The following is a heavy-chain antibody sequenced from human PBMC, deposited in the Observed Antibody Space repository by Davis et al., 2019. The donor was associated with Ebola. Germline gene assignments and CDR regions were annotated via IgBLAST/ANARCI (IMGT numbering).Heavy chain of an antibody. J-gene: IGHJ5*02. D-gene: IGHD2-2*01. Sequence: PSEILSLTCTVSGGSISSSSYYWGWIRQPPGKGLEWIGSIYYSGSTYYNPSLKSRVTISVDTSKNQFSLKLSSVTAADTAVYYCARGTIVVGVLRFDPWGQGTLVTVSS. CDR2: IYYSGST. CDR3: ARGTIVVGVLRFDP. V-gene: IGHV4-39*07. CDR1: GGSISSSSYY.